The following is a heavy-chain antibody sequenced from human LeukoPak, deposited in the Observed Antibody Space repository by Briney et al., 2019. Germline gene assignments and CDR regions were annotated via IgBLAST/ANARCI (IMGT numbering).Heavy chain of an antibody. CDR1: GFTFSSYG. CDR3: ARDAAGSSGWYFDY. Sequence: GGSLRLSCAASGFTFSSYGMHWVRQAPGKGLEWVAVIWYDGSNKYYADSVKSRFTISRDNSKNTLYLQMNSLRAEDTAVYYCARDAAGSSGWYFDYWGQGTLVTVSS. CDR2: IWYDGSNK. V-gene: IGHV3-33*01. J-gene: IGHJ4*02. D-gene: IGHD6-19*01.